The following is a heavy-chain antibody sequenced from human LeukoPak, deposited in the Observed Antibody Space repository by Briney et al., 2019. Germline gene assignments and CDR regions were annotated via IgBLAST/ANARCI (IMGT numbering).Heavy chain of an antibody. CDR1: GYTFSSYW. D-gene: IGHD2-2*01. Sequence: GGSLRVSCAASGYTFSSYWMHWVRQAPGKGLVWVSRINSDGSSTSYADSVKGRFTISRDNSKNTLYLQMNSLRAEDTAVYYCAKDATLVVPAAMPSKYYYYYYMDVWGKGTTVTISS. CDR2: INSDGSST. J-gene: IGHJ6*03. V-gene: IGHV3-74*01. CDR3: AKDATLVVPAAMPSKYYYYYYMDV.